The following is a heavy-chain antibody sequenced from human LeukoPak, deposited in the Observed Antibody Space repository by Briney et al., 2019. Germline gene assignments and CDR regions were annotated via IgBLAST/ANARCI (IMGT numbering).Heavy chain of an antibody. J-gene: IGHJ3*02. Sequence: GASVKVSCKASGYTFTSYYMHWVRQAPGQGLEGMGIINPSGGSTSYAQQFQGRVTMTRDMSTSTVYMELSSLRSEDPAVYYCARDAIGAFDIWGQGTMVTVSS. D-gene: IGHD2-21*01. CDR1: GYTFTSYY. V-gene: IGHV1-46*01. CDR2: INPSGGST. CDR3: ARDAIGAFDI.